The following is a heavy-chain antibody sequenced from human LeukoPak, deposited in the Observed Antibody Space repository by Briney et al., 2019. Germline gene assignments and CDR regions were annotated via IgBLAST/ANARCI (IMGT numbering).Heavy chain of an antibody. D-gene: IGHD3-10*01. V-gene: IGHV3-7*01. CDR3: AREGMVRGVPDAFDL. CDR1: GFTFSSYW. J-gene: IGHJ3*01. Sequence: PGGSLRLSCAASGFTFSSYWMDWVRQVPGKGLEWVANIKQDGIEKYFVGSVKGRFAISRDNAKNSLYLQMNSLRVEDTAVHYCAREGMVRGVPDAFDLWGQGTMVTVSS. CDR2: IKQDGIEK.